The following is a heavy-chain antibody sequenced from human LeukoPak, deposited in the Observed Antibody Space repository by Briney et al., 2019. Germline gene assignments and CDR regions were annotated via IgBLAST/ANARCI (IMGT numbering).Heavy chain of an antibody. V-gene: IGHV5-51*01. CDR3: ARGPAAAGIHTNYYYGMDV. J-gene: IGHJ6*02. CDR1: GYSFTSYW. D-gene: IGHD6-13*01. Sequence: GESLKIFCKGSGYSFTSYWIGWVRQMPGKGLECMGIIYPGDSDTRYSPSFQGQVTISADKSISTAYLQWSSLKASDTAMYYCARGPAAAGIHTNYYYGMDVWGQGTTVTVSS. CDR2: IYPGDSDT.